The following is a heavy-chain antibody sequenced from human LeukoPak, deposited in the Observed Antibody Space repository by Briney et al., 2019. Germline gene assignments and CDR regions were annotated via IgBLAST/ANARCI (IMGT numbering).Heavy chain of an antibody. CDR1: GGSISSYY. CDR2: IYYSGST. CDR3: AGITCYYCSGSYYFDF. J-gene: IGHJ4*02. V-gene: IGHV4-59*08. D-gene: IGHD3-10*01. Sequence: SETLSLTCTVSGGSISSYYWSWIRQPPGPGLERIGYIYYSGSTNYNSSPKSRVTISVATSKNKFSLKLSSVSVADTAVYYCAGITCYYCSGSYYFDFWGQGTLVSVFS.